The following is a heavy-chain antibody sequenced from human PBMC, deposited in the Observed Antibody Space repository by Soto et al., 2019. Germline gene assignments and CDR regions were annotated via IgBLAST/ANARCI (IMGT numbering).Heavy chain of an antibody. CDR1: GFTFSNAW. J-gene: IGHJ3*02. V-gene: IGHV3-15*01. Sequence: GGSLRLSCAASGFTFSNAWMSWVRQAPGKGLEWVGRIKSKTDGGTIDYAAPVKGRFTISRDDSKNTLYLQMNSLKTEDTAVYYCTTDSVRYFDWADAFDIWGQGTMVTVSS. CDR2: IKSKTDGGTI. CDR3: TTDSVRYFDWADAFDI. D-gene: IGHD3-9*01.